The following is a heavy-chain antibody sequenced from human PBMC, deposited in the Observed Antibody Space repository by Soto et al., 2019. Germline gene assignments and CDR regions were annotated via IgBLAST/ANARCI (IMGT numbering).Heavy chain of an antibody. CDR2: ISWNSGSI. CDR3: AKDGSAGPYYYYGMDV. V-gene: IGHV3-9*01. CDR1: GFTFDDYA. J-gene: IGHJ6*02. Sequence: GGSLRLSCAASGFTFDDYAMHWVRQAPGKGLEWVSGISWNSGSIGYADSVKGRFTISRDNAKNSLYLQMNSLRAEDTALYYCAKDGSAGPYYYYGMDVWGQGTTVTVSS. D-gene: IGHD6-13*01.